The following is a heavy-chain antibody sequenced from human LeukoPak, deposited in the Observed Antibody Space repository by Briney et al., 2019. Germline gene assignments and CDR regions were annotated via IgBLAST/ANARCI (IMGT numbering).Heavy chain of an antibody. Sequence: GGSLRLSCAASGFTFSSYNMNWVRRAPGQGLEWVSTIRTNGAGTHYADSVRGRFTISRDDSKNTLYLQMNSLRAEDTAVYYCAKADRGYGSGSYFDYWGQGTLVTVSS. CDR2: IRTNGAGT. CDR3: AKADRGYGSGSYFDY. V-gene: IGHV3-23*01. J-gene: IGHJ4*02. D-gene: IGHD3-10*01. CDR1: GFTFSSYN.